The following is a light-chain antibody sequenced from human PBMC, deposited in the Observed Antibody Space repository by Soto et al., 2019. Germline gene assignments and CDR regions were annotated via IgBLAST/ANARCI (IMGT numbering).Light chain of an antibody. J-gene: IGKJ3*01. Sequence: EIVMTQSPATLSVSPGERVTLSCRASQSVSTNLAWYQQKPGRGPRLLIYGATARATGIADRVSGSGSGTEFTLAISSLQSEDFAVYYCQQYNDWPPTGFTFGPGTKVEIK. CDR3: QQYNDWPPTGFT. CDR1: QSVSTN. V-gene: IGKV3-15*01. CDR2: GAT.